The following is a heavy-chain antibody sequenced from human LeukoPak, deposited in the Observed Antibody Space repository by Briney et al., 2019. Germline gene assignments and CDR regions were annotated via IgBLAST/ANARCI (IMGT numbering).Heavy chain of an antibody. Sequence: GASVKVSCKGSGYAFSSYFIHWVRQAPGQGIEWMAMINPSGGSTTYAQKFQGRVTLTSDTSTRTVYMELSSLRSEDTAVYYCARDTYYYDSRGRYYPGYFDYWGQGTLATVSS. CDR1: GYAFSSYF. CDR2: INPSGGST. CDR3: ARDTYYYDSRGRYYPGYFDY. J-gene: IGHJ4*02. V-gene: IGHV1-46*01. D-gene: IGHD3-22*01.